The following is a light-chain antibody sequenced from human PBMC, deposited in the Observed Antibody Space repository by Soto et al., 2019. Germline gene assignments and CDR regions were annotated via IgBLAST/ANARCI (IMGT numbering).Light chain of an antibody. CDR1: ACEFGGYNY. CDR3: SSYTSSSTPVV. CDR2: DVS. J-gene: IGLJ2*01. V-gene: IGLV2-14*01. Sequence: QSALTQLASVSGFLGSRFTIPGPGPACEFGGYNYVSWYQQHPGKAPKLMIYDVSNRPSGVSNRFSGSKSGNTASLTISGLQAEDEADYYCSSYTSSSTPVVFGGGTKLTVL.